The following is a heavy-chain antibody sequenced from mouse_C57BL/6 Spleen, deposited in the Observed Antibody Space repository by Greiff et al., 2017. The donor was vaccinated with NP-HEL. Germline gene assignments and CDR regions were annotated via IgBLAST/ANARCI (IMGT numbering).Heavy chain of an antibody. CDR3: ARSTGVNFDY. CDR2: ISSGSSTI. CDR1: GFTFSDYG. D-gene: IGHD4-1*02. V-gene: IGHV5-17*01. Sequence: DVMLVESGGGLVKPGGSLKLSCAASGFTFSDYGMHWVRQAPEKGLEWVAYISSGSSTIYYADTVKGRFTISRDNAKNTLFLQMTSLRSEDTAMYYCARSTGVNFDYWGQGTTLTVSS. J-gene: IGHJ2*01.